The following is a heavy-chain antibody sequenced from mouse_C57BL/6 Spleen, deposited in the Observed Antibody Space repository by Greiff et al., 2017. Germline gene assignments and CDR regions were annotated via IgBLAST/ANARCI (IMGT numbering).Heavy chain of an antibody. CDR2: ISSGGSYT. CDR3: ARHGAESSYYFDY. CDR1: GFTFSSYG. Sequence: EVQRVESGGDLVKPGGSLKLSCAASGFTFSSYGMSWVRQTPDKRLEWVATISSGGSYTYYPDSVKGRFTISRDNAKNTLYLQMSSLKSEDTAMYYCARHGAESSYYFDYWCQGTTLTVSS. D-gene: IGHD1-1*01. V-gene: IGHV5-6*01. J-gene: IGHJ2*01.